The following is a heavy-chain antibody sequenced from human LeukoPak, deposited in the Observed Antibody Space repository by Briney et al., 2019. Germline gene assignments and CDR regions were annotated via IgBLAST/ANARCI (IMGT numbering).Heavy chain of an antibody. CDR3: ASAFMTTVVTASFDI. D-gene: IGHD4-23*01. CDR2: IIPIFGTA. V-gene: IGHV1-69*01. Sequence: SVKVSCKASGGTFSSYAISWVRQAPGQGLEWMGGIIPIFGTANYAQKFQGRVTITADESTSTAYMELSSLRSEDTAVYYCASAFMTTVVTASFDIWGQGTMVTVSS. CDR1: GGTFSSYA. J-gene: IGHJ3*02.